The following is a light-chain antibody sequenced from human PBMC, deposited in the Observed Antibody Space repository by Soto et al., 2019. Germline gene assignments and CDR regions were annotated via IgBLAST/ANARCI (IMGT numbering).Light chain of an antibody. CDR2: GAS. V-gene: IGKV3-15*01. CDR3: QQYNNWPPRT. Sequence: EIVMTQPPATLSVSPGERATLSCRASQRVSSNLAWYQQKPGQAPRLLIYGASTRATGIPARFSGSGSGTEFALTISSLQSQDVAGYYCQQYNNWPPRTFGGGTKVEIK. J-gene: IGKJ4*01. CDR1: QRVSSN.